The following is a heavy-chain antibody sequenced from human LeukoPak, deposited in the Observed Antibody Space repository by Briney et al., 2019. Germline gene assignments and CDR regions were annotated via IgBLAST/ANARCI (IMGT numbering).Heavy chain of an antibody. V-gene: IGHV3-33*01. CDR3: ARGSTSAARFDF. CDR1: GFTFSIYG. CDR2: IWSDEINK. J-gene: IGHJ4*02. D-gene: IGHD6-6*01. Sequence: GGSLRLSRAASGFTFSIYGMHWVRQAPGKGLEWVAVIWSDEINKYYTDSVKGRFTVSRDNSQNTLYLQMNSLRAEDTAVYYCARGSTSAARFDFWGQGTLVTVSS.